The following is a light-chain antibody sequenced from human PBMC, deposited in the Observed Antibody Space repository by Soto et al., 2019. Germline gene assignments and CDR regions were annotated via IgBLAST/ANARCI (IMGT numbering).Light chain of an antibody. V-gene: IGLV1-44*01. CDR2: SNN. J-gene: IGLJ7*01. CDR1: SSKIGSNT. CDR3: ATWDDSLNGPV. Sequence: QAVVTQPPSASGTPGQRVTISCSGSSSKIGSNTVNWYQQLPGTAPKLLIYSNNQRPSGVPDRFSGSKSGTSASLAISGLQSEDEADYYCATWDDSLNGPVFGGGTQLTVL.